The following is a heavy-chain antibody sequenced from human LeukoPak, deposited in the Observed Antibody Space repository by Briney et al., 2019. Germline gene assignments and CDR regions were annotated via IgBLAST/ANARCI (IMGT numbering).Heavy chain of an antibody. V-gene: IGHV3-23*01. J-gene: IGHJ4*02. Sequence: PGGSLRLSCAASGFTFSSYAMSWVGQAPGTGLEWVSTISGSGGSTYYADSVKGRFTISRDNSKNTLYLQMNSLRAEDTAVYYCAKDRLYGSGSYYFDYWGQGTLVTVSS. CDR3: AKDRLYGSGSYYFDY. CDR2: ISGSGGST. CDR1: GFTFSSYA. D-gene: IGHD3-10*01.